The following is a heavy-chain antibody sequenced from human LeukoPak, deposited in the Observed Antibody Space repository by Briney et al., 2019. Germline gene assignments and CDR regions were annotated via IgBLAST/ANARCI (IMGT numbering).Heavy chain of an antibody. D-gene: IGHD3-10*01. CDR1: GYTFTSYA. CDR2: INAGNGNT. Sequence: ASVKVSCKASGYTFTSYAMHWVRQAPGQRLEWMGWINAGNGNTKYSQEFQGRVTITRDTSASTAYMELSSLRSEDMAVYYCARGLRDHYYGSGSYYAYFDYWGQGTLVTVSS. V-gene: IGHV1-3*03. CDR3: ARGLRDHYYGSGSYYAYFDY. J-gene: IGHJ4*02.